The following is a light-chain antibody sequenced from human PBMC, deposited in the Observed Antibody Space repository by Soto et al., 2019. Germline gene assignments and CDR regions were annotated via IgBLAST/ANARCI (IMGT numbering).Light chain of an antibody. Sequence: QSALTQPASVSGSPGQSITISCTGTSSDVGSYNLVSWYQQHPGKAPKLMIYEGSKRPSGVSNRFSGSKSGNTASLTSSGLQDEDEADYYCCSYAGSSTPHVVFGGGTKVTVL. CDR3: CSYAGSSTPHVV. J-gene: IGLJ2*01. CDR1: SSDVGSYNL. CDR2: EGS. V-gene: IGLV2-23*01.